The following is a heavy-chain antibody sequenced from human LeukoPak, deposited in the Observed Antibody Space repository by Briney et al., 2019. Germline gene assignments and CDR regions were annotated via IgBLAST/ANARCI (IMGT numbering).Heavy chain of an antibody. CDR2: IKQDGSKK. CDR3: TRVGYIDEGIDY. V-gene: IGHV3-7*04. Sequence: PGGSLRLSCVASGFTVSNSYMNWVRQAPGKGLEWVANIKQDGSKKSYVDSVKGRFTISRDNAKNSLYLQMNSLRAEDTAIYYCTRVGYIDEGIDYWGQGTLVTVSS. D-gene: IGHD5-24*01. J-gene: IGHJ4*02. CDR1: GFTVSNSY.